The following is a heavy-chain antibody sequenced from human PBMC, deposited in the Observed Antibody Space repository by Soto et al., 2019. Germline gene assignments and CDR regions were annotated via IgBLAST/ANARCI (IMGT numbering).Heavy chain of an antibody. CDR1: GYTFTDYD. V-gene: IGHV1-8*01. CDR2: MNPNSGET. Sequence: QEQLVQSGAEVKKPGASVKVSCNTSGYTFTDYDINWVRQATGQGLEWIGWMNPNSGETGYAQKFQGRVTMTRSAYLSTAYLELSSLRSEDTAVYYCARAAVAARPRWYNWFDPWGQGTLVTVSS. J-gene: IGHJ5*02. D-gene: IGHD6-19*01. CDR3: ARAAVAARPRWYNWFDP.